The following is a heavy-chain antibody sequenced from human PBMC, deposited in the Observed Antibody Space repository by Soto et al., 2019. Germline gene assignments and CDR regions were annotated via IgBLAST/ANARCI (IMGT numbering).Heavy chain of an antibody. CDR2: IRSKAYGGTT. CDR1: GFTFDDYA. CDR3: TRDPPIVVVPGYYYMDV. J-gene: IGHJ6*03. Sequence: GGSLRLSCTASGFTFDDYAMSWFRQAPGKGLEWVGFIRSKAYGGTTEYAASVKGRFTISRDDSKSIAYLQMNSLKTEDTAVYYCTRDPPIVVVPGYYYMDVWGKGTTVTVSS. D-gene: IGHD2-2*01. V-gene: IGHV3-49*03.